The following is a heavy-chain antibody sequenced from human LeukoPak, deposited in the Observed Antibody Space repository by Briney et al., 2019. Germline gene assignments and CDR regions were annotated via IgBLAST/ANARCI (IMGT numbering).Heavy chain of an antibody. CDR1: GGSFSGYY. CDR3: ARRRYFDL. CDR2: INHSGST. J-gene: IGHJ2*01. V-gene: IGHV4-34*01. Sequence: SETLSLTCAVYGGSFSGYYWSWIRQPPGKGLEWIGEINHSGSTNYNPSLKSRVTMSVDTSKNQFSLMLNSVTAADTAVYYCARRRYFDLWGRGTLVTVSS.